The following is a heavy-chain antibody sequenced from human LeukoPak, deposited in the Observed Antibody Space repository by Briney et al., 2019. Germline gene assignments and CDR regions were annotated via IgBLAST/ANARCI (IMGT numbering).Heavy chain of an antibody. CDR1: GGSFSGYY. CDR2: INHSGST. Sequence: SETLSLTCAVYGGSFSGYYWSWIRQPPGKGLEWIGEINHSGSTNYNPSLKSRVTISVDTSKNQFSLKLSSVTAADTAVYYCVRGDSSSSGLGMDVWGQGTTVTVSS. J-gene: IGHJ6*02. D-gene: IGHD6-6*01. V-gene: IGHV4-34*01. CDR3: VRGDSSSSGLGMDV.